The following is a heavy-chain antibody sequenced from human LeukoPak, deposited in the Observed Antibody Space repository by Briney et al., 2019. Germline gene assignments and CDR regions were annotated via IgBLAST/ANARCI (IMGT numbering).Heavy chain of an antibody. J-gene: IGHJ6*02. CDR1: GFTFSSYN. Sequence: GGSLRLSCAASGFTFSSYNMNWVRQAPGKGLEWVSSISSSSTYIYYADSVKGRFTISRDNSKNTLYLQMNSLRAEDTAVYYCARDLRSSSWSHYGMDVWGQGTTVTVSS. V-gene: IGHV3-21*04. CDR3: ARDLRSSSWSHYGMDV. D-gene: IGHD6-13*01. CDR2: ISSSSTYI.